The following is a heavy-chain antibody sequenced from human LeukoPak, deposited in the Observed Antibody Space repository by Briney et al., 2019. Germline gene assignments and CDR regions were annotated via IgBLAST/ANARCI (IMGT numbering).Heavy chain of an antibody. CDR1: GGSISSYY. CDR2: IYYSGST. CDR3: ARSGSGSFLLPDYYYMDV. V-gene: IGHV4-59*01. Sequence: SETLSLTCTVSGGSISSYYWSWIRQPPGKGLEWVGYIYYSGSTNYNPSLKSRVTISVDTSKNQFSLKLSSVTAADTAVYYCARSGSGSFLLPDYYYMDVWGKGTTVTVSS. D-gene: IGHD1-26*01. J-gene: IGHJ6*03.